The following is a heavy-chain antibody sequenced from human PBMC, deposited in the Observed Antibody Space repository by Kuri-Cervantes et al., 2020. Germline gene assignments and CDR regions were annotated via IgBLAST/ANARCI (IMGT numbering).Heavy chain of an antibody. CDR2: INHSGST. Sequence: SETLSLTCAVYGGSFSGYYWSWIRQPPGKGLEWLGEINHSGSTNYNPSLKSRVTISVDTSKNQFSLKLGSVTAADTAVYYCARVGDYGDYVGYYYYGMDVWAKGTTVTVSS. J-gene: IGHJ6*04. V-gene: IGHV4-34*01. CDR3: ARVGDYGDYVGYYYYGMDV. D-gene: IGHD4-17*01. CDR1: GGSFSGYY.